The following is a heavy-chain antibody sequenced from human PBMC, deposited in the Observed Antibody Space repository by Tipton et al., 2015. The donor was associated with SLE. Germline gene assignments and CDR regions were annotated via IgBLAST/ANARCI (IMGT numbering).Heavy chain of an antibody. Sequence: TLSLTCTVSGGSISSSYWSWIRQPAGKGLEWIGRIYTSGSTNYNPSLKSRVTMSVDTSKNQFSLKLSPVTAADTAVYYCARERSRGGDAFDIWGQGTMVTVSS. J-gene: IGHJ3*02. CDR2: IYTSGST. V-gene: IGHV4-4*07. CDR3: ARERSRGGDAFDI. D-gene: IGHD3-10*01. CDR1: GGSISSSY.